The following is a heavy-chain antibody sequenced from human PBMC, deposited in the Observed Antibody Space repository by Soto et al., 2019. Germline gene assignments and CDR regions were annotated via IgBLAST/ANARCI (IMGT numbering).Heavy chain of an antibody. V-gene: IGHV3-30*18. D-gene: IGHD6-19*01. Sequence: QVQLVESGGGVVQPGRSLRLSCAASGFTFSSYGMHWVRQAPGKGLEWVAVISYDGSNKYYADSVKGRFTISRDNSKNTLYLQMNSLRAEDTAVYYCANGRLEQWLGVGYWGQGTLVTVSS. CDR3: ANGRLEQWLGVGY. CDR1: GFTFSSYG. CDR2: ISYDGSNK. J-gene: IGHJ4*02.